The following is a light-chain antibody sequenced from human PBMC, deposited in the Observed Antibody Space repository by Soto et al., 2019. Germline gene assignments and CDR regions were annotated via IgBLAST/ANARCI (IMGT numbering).Light chain of an antibody. J-gene: IGKJ3*01. CDR3: QHYLNRPIFT. Sequence: DIQMTQSPSSLPASVGDRVTITCQASQDISNYLNWYQQKPGKAPKLLIYYASNLETGVPSRFSGSEAGRNFTFTISSLQPEDIARYYCQHYLNRPIFTFGPGTRVDIK. CDR2: YAS. V-gene: IGKV1-33*01. CDR1: QDISNY.